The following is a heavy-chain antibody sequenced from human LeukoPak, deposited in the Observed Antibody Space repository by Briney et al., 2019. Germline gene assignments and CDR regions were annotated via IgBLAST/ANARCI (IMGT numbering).Heavy chain of an antibody. V-gene: IGHV1-69*13. D-gene: IGHD6-19*01. Sequence: ASVKVSCKASGYTFTSYGISWVRQAPGQGLEWMGGIIPIFGTANYAQKFQGRVTITADESTSTAYMELSSLRSEDTAVYYCAFGAVAGIAHFDYWGQGTLVTVSS. CDR1: GYTFTSYG. CDR2: IIPIFGTA. CDR3: AFGAVAGIAHFDY. J-gene: IGHJ4*02.